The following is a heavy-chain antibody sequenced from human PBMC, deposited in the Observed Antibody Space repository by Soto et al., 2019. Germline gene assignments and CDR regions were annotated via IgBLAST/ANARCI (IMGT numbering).Heavy chain of an antibody. CDR3: ARGKVAAAGIQGLSYYYYYGMDV. Sequence: PSETLSLTCAVYGGSFSGYYWSWIRQPPGKGLEWIGEINHSGSTNYNPSLKSRVTVSVDTSKNQFSLKLSSVTAADTAVYYCARGKVAAAGIQGLSYYYYYGMDVWGQGPTVT. V-gene: IGHV4-34*01. J-gene: IGHJ6*02. CDR1: GGSFSGYY. D-gene: IGHD6-13*01. CDR2: INHSGST.